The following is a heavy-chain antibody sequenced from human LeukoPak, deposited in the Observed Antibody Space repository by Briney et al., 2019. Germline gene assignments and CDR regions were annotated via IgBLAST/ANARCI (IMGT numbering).Heavy chain of an antibody. CDR2: IYDTGST. D-gene: IGHD6-13*01. Sequence: PSETLSLTCSVSGDSIKRYYWSWLRQSPGKGLEWIGYIYDTGSTNYNPSLRSRVTISVDTSKNQVSLKLTSVTAADTAVYFCASLAGPGRVAPGYYFDFWGQGTLVTVSS. J-gene: IGHJ4*02. CDR1: GDSIKRYY. CDR3: ASLAGPGRVAPGYYFDF. V-gene: IGHV4-59*01.